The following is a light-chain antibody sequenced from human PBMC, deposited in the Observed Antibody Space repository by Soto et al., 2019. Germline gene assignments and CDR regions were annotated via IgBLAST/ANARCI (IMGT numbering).Light chain of an antibody. CDR2: GNS. Sequence: QSVLTQPPSVSGAPGQRVTISCTGSSSNIGAGYDVHWYQQLPGTAPKLLTYGNSNRPSGVPDRFSGPKSGTSASLAITGVQAEDEADYYCQSYDSSLSVVFGGGTKVTVL. J-gene: IGLJ2*01. CDR3: QSYDSSLSVV. V-gene: IGLV1-40*01. CDR1: SSNIGAGYD.